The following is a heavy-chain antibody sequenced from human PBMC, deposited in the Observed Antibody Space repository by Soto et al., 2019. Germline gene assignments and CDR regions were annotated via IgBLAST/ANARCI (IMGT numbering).Heavy chain of an antibody. CDR3: ARGPVLWFGELLRAYYYMDV. Sequence: SETLSLTCAVYGGSFSGYYWSWIRQPPGKGLEWIGEINHSGSTNYNPSLKSRVTISVDTSKNQFSLKLSSVTAADTAVYYCARGPVLWFGELLRAYYYMDVWGKGTTVTVSS. CDR1: GGSFSGYY. V-gene: IGHV4-34*01. CDR2: INHSGST. J-gene: IGHJ6*03. D-gene: IGHD3-10*01.